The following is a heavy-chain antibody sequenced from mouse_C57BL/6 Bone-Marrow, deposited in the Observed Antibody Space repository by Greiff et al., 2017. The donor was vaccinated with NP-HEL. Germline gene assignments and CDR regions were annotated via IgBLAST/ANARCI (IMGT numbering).Heavy chain of an antibody. J-gene: IGHJ3*01. Sequence: EVQLQQSGPELVKPGASVKISCKASGYTFTDYYMHWVKQSHGKSLEWIGDINPNNGGTSYNQTFKGKATLTVDKSSSTAYMELRSLTSEDSAVYEVSSGGRLKVTAAFGCWGQGALVTVSA. D-gene: IGHD3-2*02. CDR2: INPNNGGT. V-gene: IGHV1-26*01. CDR1: GYTFTDYY. CDR3: SSGGRLKVTAAFGC.